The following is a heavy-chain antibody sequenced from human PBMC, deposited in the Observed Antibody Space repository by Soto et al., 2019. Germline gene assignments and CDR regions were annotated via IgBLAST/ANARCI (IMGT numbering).Heavy chain of an antibody. CDR3: TRAADSSGYYHFDY. D-gene: IGHD3-22*01. CDR1: GFAFGDYA. J-gene: IGHJ4*02. CDR2: IRSKAYGGTT. Sequence: GSLGLSVTASGFAFGDYAMSWVRQAPGKGLEWVSFIRSKAYGGTTEYATSVKAIFTISRDDSKSIAYLQMNSLKTEDTAVYYCTRAADSSGYYHFDYWGQGTLVTVSS. V-gene: IGHV3-49*04.